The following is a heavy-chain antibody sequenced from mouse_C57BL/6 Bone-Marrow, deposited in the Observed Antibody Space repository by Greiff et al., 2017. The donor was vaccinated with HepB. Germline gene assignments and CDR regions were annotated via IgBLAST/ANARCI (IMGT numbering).Heavy chain of an antibody. J-gene: IGHJ3*01. V-gene: IGHV1-72*01. CDR2: IDPNSGGT. CDR3: ARSVIYYGYDEGSCAY. D-gene: IGHD2-2*01. Sequence: QVQLQQPGAELVKPGASVKLSCKASGYTFTSYWMHWVKQRPGRGLEWIGRIDPNSGGTKYNEKFKSKATLTVDKPSSTAYMQLSSLTSEDSAVYYCARSVIYYGYDEGSCAYWGQGTLVTVSA. CDR1: GYTFTSYW.